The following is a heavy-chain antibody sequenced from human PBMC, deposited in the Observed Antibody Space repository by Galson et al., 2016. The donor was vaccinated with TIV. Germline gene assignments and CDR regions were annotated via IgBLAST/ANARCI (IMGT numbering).Heavy chain of an antibody. V-gene: IGHV3-7*01. CDR2: IKQDGSEK. CDR3: ARQYYFYSYGMDV. CDR1: GFTFGSYW. Sequence: SLRLSCAASGFTFGSYWMSWVRQAPGKGLEWVANIKQDGSEKYYVDSVKGRFTIPRDNAKNSLYLQMNSLGAEDTAVYYCARQYYFYSYGMDVWGQGTAVTVSS. J-gene: IGHJ6*02.